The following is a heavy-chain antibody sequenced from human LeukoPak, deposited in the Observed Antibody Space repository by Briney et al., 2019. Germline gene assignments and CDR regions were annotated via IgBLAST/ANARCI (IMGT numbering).Heavy chain of an antibody. V-gene: IGHV4-39*01. CDR3: ARQTPYYYDSSGASPYYFDY. CDR2: IYYSGST. Sequence: ASETLSLTCTVSGGSISSSSYYWGWIRQPPGKGLEWIGSIYYSGSTHYNPSLKSRVTISVDTSKNQFSLKLSSVTAADTAVYYCARQTPYYYDSSGASPYYFDYWGQGTLVTVSS. CDR1: GGSISSSSYY. D-gene: IGHD3-22*01. J-gene: IGHJ4*02.